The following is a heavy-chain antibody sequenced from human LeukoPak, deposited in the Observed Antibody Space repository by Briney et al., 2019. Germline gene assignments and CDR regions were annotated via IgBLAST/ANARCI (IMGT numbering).Heavy chain of an antibody. CDR2: IYSGGST. CDR3: ARVGSSWYSDY. CDR1: GFTVSSNY. J-gene: IGHJ4*02. D-gene: IGHD6-13*01. V-gene: IGHV3-53*01. Sequence: GGSLRLSCAASGFTVSSNYMSWVRQAPGKGLEWISVIYSGGSTYYADSVKGRFTISRDNSKDTLYLQMNSLRAEDTAVYYCARVGSSWYSDYWGQGTLVTVSS.